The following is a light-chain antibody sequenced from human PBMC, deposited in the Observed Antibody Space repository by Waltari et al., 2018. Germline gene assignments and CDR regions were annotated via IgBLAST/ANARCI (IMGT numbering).Light chain of an antibody. Sequence: EIVLTQSPGTLSLSPGARATLSCRASQSVSRTLAWYQQKPGQAPRLLIYDASIRATGIPDRFSGSGSGTDFSLTISRLEPEDLAVYYCQKYGTRPATFGQGTKVEVK. CDR2: DAS. CDR1: QSVSRT. CDR3: QKYGTRPAT. V-gene: IGKV3-20*01. J-gene: IGKJ1*01.